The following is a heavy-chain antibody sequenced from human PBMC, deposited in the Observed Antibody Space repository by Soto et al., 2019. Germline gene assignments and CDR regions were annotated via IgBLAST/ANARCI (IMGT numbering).Heavy chain of an antibody. CDR2: MNSNSGNT. CDR3: ASGGEYGMDV. Sequence: QVQLVQSGAEVKKPGASLKVSCKASGYTFTTYDFNWVRQAAGQGLEWMGWMNSNSGNTGHAQNFQGRVTMTRDTSTRTAYMELSSLRSEDTAVYYCASGGEYGMDVWGQGTTVIVSS. CDR1: GYTFTTYD. V-gene: IGHV1-8*01. J-gene: IGHJ6*02.